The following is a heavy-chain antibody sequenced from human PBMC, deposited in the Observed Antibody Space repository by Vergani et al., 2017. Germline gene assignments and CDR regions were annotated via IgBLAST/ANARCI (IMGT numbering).Heavy chain of an antibody. V-gene: IGHV3-21*01. CDR2: ISSSSSYI. J-gene: IGHJ5*02. Sequence: EVQLVESGGGLVKPGGSLRLSCAASGFTFSSYSMNWVRQAPGKGLEWVSSISSSSSYIYYADSVKGRFTISRDNAKNSLYLQMNSLRAEDTAVYYCARDLVVATILVDTYGGGDCTWGQGTLVTVSS. D-gene: IGHD2-21*01. CDR1: GFTFSSYS. CDR3: ARDLVVATILVDTYGGGDCT.